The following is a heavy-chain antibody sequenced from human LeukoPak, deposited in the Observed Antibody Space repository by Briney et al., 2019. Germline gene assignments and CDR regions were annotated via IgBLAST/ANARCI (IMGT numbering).Heavy chain of an antibody. J-gene: IGHJ3*02. CDR2: IYSGGST. CDR1: GFTVSSNY. V-gene: IGHV3-53*01. D-gene: IGHD1-26*01. CDR3: AREGSYYFLDAFDI. Sequence: GGSLRLSCAASGFTVSSNYMSWVRQAPGKGLEWVSVIYSGGSTYYADSVKGRFTISRDNSKNTLYLQMNSLRAEDTAVYYCAREGSYYFLDAFDIWGQGTMVTVSS.